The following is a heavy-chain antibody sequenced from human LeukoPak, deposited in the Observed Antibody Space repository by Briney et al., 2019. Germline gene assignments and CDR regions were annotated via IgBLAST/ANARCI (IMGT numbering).Heavy chain of an antibody. Sequence: ASVNVSCKASGYTFTGHYMHWVRQAPGPGLEWMGWINPNSGGTNYAKKFQGRVTMTRDTSISTAYMELSRLRSDDTAVYYCASEGSRGYSYGNWGQGTLVTVSS. V-gene: IGHV1-2*02. D-gene: IGHD5-18*01. J-gene: IGHJ4*02. CDR1: GYTFTGHY. CDR3: ASEGSRGYSYGN. CDR2: INPNSGGT.